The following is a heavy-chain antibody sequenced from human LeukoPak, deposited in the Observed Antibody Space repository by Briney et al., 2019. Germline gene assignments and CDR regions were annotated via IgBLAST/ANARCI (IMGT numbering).Heavy chain of an antibody. CDR1: GFTFSSYA. CDR3: ARVFMITFGGIIDNFDY. D-gene: IGHD3-16*02. V-gene: IGHV3-30*04. CDR2: ISYDGSNK. J-gene: IGHJ4*02. Sequence: GGSLRLSCAASGFTFSSYAMHWVRQAPGKGLEWVAVISYDGSNKYYADSVKGRFTISRDNSKNTLYLQMNSLRAEDTAVYYCARVFMITFGGIIDNFDYWGQGTLVTVSS.